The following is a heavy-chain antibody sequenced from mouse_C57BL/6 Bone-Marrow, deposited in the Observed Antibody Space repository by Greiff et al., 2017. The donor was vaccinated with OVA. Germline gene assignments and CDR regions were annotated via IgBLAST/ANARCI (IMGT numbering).Heavy chain of an antibody. CDR2: IYPANGDT. J-gene: IGHJ3*01. D-gene: IGHD1-1*01. CDR3: TTDLLLPPWFAY. V-gene: IGHV14-4*01. Sequence: VQLQQSGAELVRPGASVKLSCTASGFNINDDYMHWVKQRPEQGLEWIGWIYPANGDTQYASKFKGKATLTADTSSNTAYLQIRSLTSEDTAVYVCTTDLLLPPWFAYWGQGTLVTVSA. CDR1: GFNINDDY.